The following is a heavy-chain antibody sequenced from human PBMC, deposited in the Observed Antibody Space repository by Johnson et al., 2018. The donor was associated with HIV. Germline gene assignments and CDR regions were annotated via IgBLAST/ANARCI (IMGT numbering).Heavy chain of an antibody. V-gene: IGHV3-13*01. Sequence: VQLVESGGGLVQPGGSLRLSCAASRFTFSSNDMHWVRQATGKGLEWVSTIGPGGDTYYPGSVKGRFTISRDNFKNTLYLQMNSLRVEDTALYYCARGFSDSSGYGYAFDIWGQGTMVNVSP. CDR1: RFTFSSND. CDR3: ARGFSDSSGYGYAFDI. J-gene: IGHJ3*02. D-gene: IGHD3-22*01. CDR2: IGPGGDT.